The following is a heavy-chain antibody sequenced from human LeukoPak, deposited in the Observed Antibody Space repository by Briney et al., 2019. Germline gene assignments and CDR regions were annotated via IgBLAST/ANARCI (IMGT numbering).Heavy chain of an antibody. Sequence: SETLSLTCAVSGGSISSGGYSWSWIRQPPGKGLEWIGYIYHSGSTYYNPSLKSRVTISVDRSKNQFSLKLSSVTAADTAVYSCARAVGIVVVPAVVYFDYWGQGTLVTVSS. CDR3: ARAVGIVVVPAVVYFDY. D-gene: IGHD2-2*03. CDR2: IYHSGST. V-gene: IGHV4-30-2*01. CDR1: GGSISSGGYS. J-gene: IGHJ4*02.